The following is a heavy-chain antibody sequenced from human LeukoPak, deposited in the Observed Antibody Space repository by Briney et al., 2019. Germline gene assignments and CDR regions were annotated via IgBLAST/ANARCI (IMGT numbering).Heavy chain of an antibody. Sequence: GASVKVSCKASGYTFTSYGISWVRQAPGQGLEWMGWISAYNGNTNYAQKLQGRVTMTTDTSTSTAYMELRSLRSDDTAVYYCARDQVAAAGKDYYYGMDVWGQGTTVTVSS. V-gene: IGHV1-18*01. CDR1: GYTFTSYG. CDR2: ISAYNGNT. J-gene: IGHJ6*02. CDR3: ARDQVAAAGKDYYYGMDV. D-gene: IGHD6-13*01.